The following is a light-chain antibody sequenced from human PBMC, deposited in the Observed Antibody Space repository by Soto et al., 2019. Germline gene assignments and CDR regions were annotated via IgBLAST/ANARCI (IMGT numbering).Light chain of an antibody. Sequence: DIQMTQSPSSLSASVGDRVTITCRASQGISNYLAWYQQKPGKVPKLLIYAASTLQSGVPSRFSGSGSGTDFTLTISSLLPEDVATYYCQKYNSAPAWMFGQGTKVEIK. CDR3: QKYNSAPAWM. CDR2: AAS. CDR1: QGISNY. J-gene: IGKJ1*01. V-gene: IGKV1-27*01.